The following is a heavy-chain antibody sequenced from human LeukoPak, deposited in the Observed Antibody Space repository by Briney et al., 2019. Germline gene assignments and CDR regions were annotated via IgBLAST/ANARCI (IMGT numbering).Heavy chain of an antibody. CDR1: GYTFTGYY. D-gene: IGHD6-19*01. CDR3: ARASTPYSSGWYHGVYYYYGMDV. J-gene: IGHJ6*02. Sequence: ASVKVSCKASGYTFTGYYMHWVRQAPGQGLEWMGWINPNSGGTNYAQKFQGWVTMTRDTSISTAYMELSRLRSDDTAVYYCARASTPYSSGWYHGVYYYYGMDVWGQGTTVTVSS. CDR2: INPNSGGT. V-gene: IGHV1-2*04.